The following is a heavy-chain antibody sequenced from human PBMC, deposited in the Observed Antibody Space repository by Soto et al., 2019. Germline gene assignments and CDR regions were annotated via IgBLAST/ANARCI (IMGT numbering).Heavy chain of an antibody. V-gene: IGHV2-5*02. CDR2: IYWDDDK. CDR3: AHTSCGGDCYSYCFDY. J-gene: IGHJ4*02. CDR1: GFSLSTSGVG. Sequence: QITLKESGPTLVKPTQTLTLTCTFSGFSLSTSGVGVGWIRQPPGKALEWLALIYWDDDKRYSPSLKSRLTITKDTSKNQVVLTITNVDPVDTATYHCAHTSCGGDCYSYCFDYWGQGTLVTVSS. D-gene: IGHD2-21*02.